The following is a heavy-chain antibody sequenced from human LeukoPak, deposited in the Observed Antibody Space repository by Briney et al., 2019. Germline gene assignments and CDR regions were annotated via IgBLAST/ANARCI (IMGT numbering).Heavy chain of an antibody. CDR2: IYYSGST. Sequence: SETLSLTCTVSGGSISSSSYYWGWIRQPPGKGLEWIGSIYYSGSTYYNPSLKSRVTISVDTSKNQFSLKLSSVTAADTAVYYCALTYYYASSGYYYDYWGQGTLVTVSS. CDR3: ALTYYYASSGYYYDY. D-gene: IGHD3-22*01. V-gene: IGHV4-39*01. CDR1: GGSISSSSYY. J-gene: IGHJ4*02.